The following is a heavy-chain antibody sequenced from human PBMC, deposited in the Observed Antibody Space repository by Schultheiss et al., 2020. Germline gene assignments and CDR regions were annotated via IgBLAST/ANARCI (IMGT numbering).Heavy chain of an antibody. CDR1: GGTFSSYA. D-gene: IGHD2-15*01. J-gene: IGHJ5*02. CDR3: ARAPEDIVVVVAATPHWFDP. Sequence: SVKVSCKASGGTFSSYAISWVRQAPGQGLEWMGGIIPIFGTANYAQKFQGRVTITADESTSTAYMELSSLRSEDTAVYYCARAPEDIVVVVAATPHWFDPWGQGTLVTVSS. V-gene: IGHV1-69*13. CDR2: IIPIFGTA.